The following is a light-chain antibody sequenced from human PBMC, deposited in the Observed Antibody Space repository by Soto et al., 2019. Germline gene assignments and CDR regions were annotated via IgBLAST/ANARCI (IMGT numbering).Light chain of an antibody. Sequence: DIQMTQSPSSLSASIGDRVTITCRASQGIFNYLAWYQKKPGQVPKLLIYAASTLQSGVPSRFSGSGSGTDFTLTISGLLPEDVATYYCQKYNSDPRTFDPGTKVEIK. V-gene: IGKV1-27*01. J-gene: IGKJ1*01. CDR1: QGIFNY. CDR3: QKYNSDPRT. CDR2: AAS.